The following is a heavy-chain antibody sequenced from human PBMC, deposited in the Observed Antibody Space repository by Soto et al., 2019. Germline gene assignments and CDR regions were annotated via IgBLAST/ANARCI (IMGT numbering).Heavy chain of an antibody. D-gene: IGHD2-2*01. V-gene: IGHV3-23*01. CDR2: ISGSGGST. Sequence: GGSLRLSCAASGFTFSSYSMSWVRQAPGKGLEWVSAISGSGGSTYYADSVKGRFTISRDNSKNTLYLQMNSLRAEDTAVYYCAESSIVVVPAAIGAFDIWGQGTMVTVSS. CDR3: AESSIVVVPAAIGAFDI. CDR1: GFTFSSYS. J-gene: IGHJ3*02.